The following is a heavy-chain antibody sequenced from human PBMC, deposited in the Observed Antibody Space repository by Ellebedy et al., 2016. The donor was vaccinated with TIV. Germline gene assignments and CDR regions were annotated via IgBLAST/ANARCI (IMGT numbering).Heavy chain of an antibody. Sequence: GESLKISCAASGFTFSHYFMHWVRQAPGKGLEYVSSISGNGDMPHYANSVKGRFTISRDNSKNTLYLQMGSLRVDDMAVYYCARDRLGGYGFDPWGQGTLVTVSS. V-gene: IGHV3-64*01. CDR1: GFTFSHYF. D-gene: IGHD5-12*01. CDR3: ARDRLGGYGFDP. CDR2: ISGNGDMP. J-gene: IGHJ5*02.